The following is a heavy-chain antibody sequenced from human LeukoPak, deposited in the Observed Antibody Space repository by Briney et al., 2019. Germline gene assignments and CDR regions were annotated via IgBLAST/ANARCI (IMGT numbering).Heavy chain of an antibody. CDR2: INTDGSDA. J-gene: IGHJ5*02. CDR1: GFTFSDTW. Sequence: GGSLRLSCAASGFTFSDTWMHWVRQAPGKGLMWVARINTDGSDAVYAGSVKGRFTISRDNTQNTLHLQMHSLRAEDTAMYYCARGGWSFDPWGQGTLVTVSS. V-gene: IGHV3-74*01. CDR3: ARGGWSFDP.